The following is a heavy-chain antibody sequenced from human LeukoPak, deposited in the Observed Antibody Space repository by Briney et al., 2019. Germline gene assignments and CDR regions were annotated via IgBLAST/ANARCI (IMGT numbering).Heavy chain of an antibody. CDR2: ISAYNGNT. V-gene: IGHV1-18*01. D-gene: IGHD4-23*01. J-gene: IGHJ4*02. Sequence: ASVKVSCKAPGYTFTNYGINWVRQAPGQGLEWMGWISAYNGNTNYPQKLQDRVTMTTDTSTSTAYMELRSLRSDDTAVYYCARGSSANSDIYDYWGQGTLVTVSS. CDR3: ARGSSANSDIYDY. CDR1: GYTFTNYG.